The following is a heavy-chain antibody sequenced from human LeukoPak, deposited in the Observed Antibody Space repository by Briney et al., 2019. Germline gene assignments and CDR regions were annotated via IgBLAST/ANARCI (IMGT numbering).Heavy chain of an antibody. D-gene: IGHD3-16*01. J-gene: IGHJ5*02. V-gene: IGHV4-39*07. CDR3: ARSSYYDYVWGNKGLDP. CDR2: IYYSGSP. Sequence: SETLSLTCTVSGGSISSSSYYWGWIRQPPGKGLEWIGSIYYSGSPYYNPSLKSRVTISVDTSKNQFSLKLSSVTAADTAVYYCARSSYYDYVWGNKGLDPWGQGTLVTVSS. CDR1: GGSISSSSYY.